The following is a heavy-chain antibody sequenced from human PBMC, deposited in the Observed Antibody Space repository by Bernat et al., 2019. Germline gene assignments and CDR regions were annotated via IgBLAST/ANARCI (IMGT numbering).Heavy chain of an antibody. CDR1: GGSFSGYY. J-gene: IGHJ4*02. V-gene: IGHV4-34*01. CDR2: INHSGGT. D-gene: IGHD6-19*01. CDR3: ARAFGAVAGKKDVDY. Sequence: QVQLQQWGAGLLKPSATLSLTCAVYGGSFSGYYWSWIRQPPGKGLEWIGEINHSGGTNYNPSLKSRVTISVDTSKNQFSLKLSSVTAADAAVYYCARAFGAVAGKKDVDYRGKGTLVTV.